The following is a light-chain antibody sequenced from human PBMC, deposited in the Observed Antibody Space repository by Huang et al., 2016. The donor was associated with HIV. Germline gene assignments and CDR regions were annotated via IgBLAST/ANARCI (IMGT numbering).Light chain of an antibody. V-gene: IGKV1-12*01. CDR2: GAS. CDR1: QGISNG. Sequence: DIQMIQSPSSVSASVGDRITITCRASQGISNGLAWYQQKPGKAPKLLMYGASSLQSWVPSRFSGSGSGTEFTLTISNLQPEDFATYYCQQSNSFLALTFGGGTKVEIK. CDR3: QQSNSFLALT. J-gene: IGKJ4*01.